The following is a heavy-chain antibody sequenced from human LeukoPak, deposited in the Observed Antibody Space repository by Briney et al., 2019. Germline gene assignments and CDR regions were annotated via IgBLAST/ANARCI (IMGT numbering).Heavy chain of an antibody. D-gene: IGHD3-22*01. CDR1: GFTFSSYS. CDR2: ISSSSSTI. Sequence: QPGGSLRLSCAASGFTFSSYSMNWVRQAPGKGQEWVSYISSSSSTIYYADSVKGRFTISRDNAKNSLYLQMNSLRDEDTAVYYCARDNTWGYDSSGYYWNYYYYYGMDVWGQGTTVTVSS. V-gene: IGHV3-48*02. J-gene: IGHJ6*02. CDR3: ARDNTWGYDSSGYYWNYYYYYGMDV.